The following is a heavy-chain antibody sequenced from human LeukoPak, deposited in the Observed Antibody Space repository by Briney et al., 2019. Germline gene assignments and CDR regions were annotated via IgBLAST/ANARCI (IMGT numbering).Heavy chain of an antibody. J-gene: IGHJ4*02. D-gene: IGHD6-19*01. CDR3: ARKSGWYYYFDY. Sequence: ASVKVSCKASGYTFTSYYMHWVRQAPGQGLEWMGIINPSGGSTSYAQKFQGRVTMTRDTSTSTVYMELSSLRSEDTAMYYCARKSGWYYYFDYWGQGTLVTVSS. CDR2: INPSGGST. V-gene: IGHV1-46*01. CDR1: GYTFTSYY.